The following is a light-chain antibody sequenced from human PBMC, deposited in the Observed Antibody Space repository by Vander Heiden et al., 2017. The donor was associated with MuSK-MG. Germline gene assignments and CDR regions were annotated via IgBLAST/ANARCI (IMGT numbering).Light chain of an antibody. CDR1: GSDVGGYNY. Sequence: QLALPQPASVPGSPGQTITISCTGTGSDVGGYNYVSWYQQHPGKAPILRMYDVSNRPSGVSNRFSGSKSGNNASLTISGLQAEDEAYYYCSSYTSRSVVFGGGTKLTVL. V-gene: IGLV2-14*01. CDR2: DVS. J-gene: IGLJ2*01. CDR3: SSYTSRSVV.